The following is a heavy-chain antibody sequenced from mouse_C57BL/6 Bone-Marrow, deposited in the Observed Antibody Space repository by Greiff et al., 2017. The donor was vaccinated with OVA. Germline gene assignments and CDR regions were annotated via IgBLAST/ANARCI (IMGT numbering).Heavy chain of an antibody. J-gene: IGHJ3*01. V-gene: IGHV1-81*01. CDR1: GYTFTSYG. CDR3: ARERGYYGRGAY. CDR2: ICPRSGNT. Sequence: VQLQQSGAELARPGASVKLSCKASGYTFTSYGISWVKQRTGQGLEWIGEICPRSGNTYYNEKFKGKATLTADKSSSTAYMELRILTSEDFAVYFCARERGYYGRGAYWGQGTLVTVSA. D-gene: IGHD1-1*01.